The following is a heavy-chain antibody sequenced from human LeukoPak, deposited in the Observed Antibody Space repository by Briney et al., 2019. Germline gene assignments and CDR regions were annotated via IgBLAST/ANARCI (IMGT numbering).Heavy chain of an antibody. Sequence: GGSLRLSCAASGFTSSSYAMSWVRQAPGKGLEWVSGISGSGGSAYYADSVKGRFTTSRDNSKNTLYLQMNSLRAEDTAVYYCAKEAFSCFDYWGQGTLVTVSS. J-gene: IGHJ4*02. V-gene: IGHV3-23*01. CDR1: GFTSSSYA. D-gene: IGHD2-2*01. CDR3: AKEAFSCFDY. CDR2: ISGSGGSA.